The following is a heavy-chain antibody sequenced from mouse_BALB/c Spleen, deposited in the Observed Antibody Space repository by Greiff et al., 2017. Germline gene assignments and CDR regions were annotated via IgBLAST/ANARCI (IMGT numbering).Heavy chain of an antibody. CDR3: STVVASPFAY. V-gene: IGHV14-4*02. Sequence: VQLQQSGAELVRSGASVKLSCTASGFNIKDYYMHWVKQRPEQGLEWIGWIDPENGDTEYAPKFQGKATMTADTSSNTAYLQLSSLTSEDTDVYYCSTVVASPFAYWGQGTLVTVSA. J-gene: IGHJ3*01. D-gene: IGHD1-1*01. CDR1: GFNIKDYY. CDR2: IDPENGDT.